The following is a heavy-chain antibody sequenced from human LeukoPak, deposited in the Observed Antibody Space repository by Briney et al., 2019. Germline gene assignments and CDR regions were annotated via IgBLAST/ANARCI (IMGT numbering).Heavy chain of an antibody. CDR3: ARRQHRSSWYYFDY. D-gene: IGHD6-13*01. CDR1: GFTFSSST. J-gene: IGHJ4*02. CDR2: INSDGSTT. V-gene: IGHV3-74*01. Sequence: PGRSLRLSCAASGFTFSSSTMHWVRQAPGKGLVWVSRINSDGSTTNYADSVKGRFTISRDNAKNTLYLQMNSLRAEDTAVYYCARRQHRSSWYYFDYWGQGTLVTVSS.